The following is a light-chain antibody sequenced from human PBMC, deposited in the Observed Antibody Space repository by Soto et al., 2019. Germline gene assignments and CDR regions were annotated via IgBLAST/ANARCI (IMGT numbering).Light chain of an antibody. V-gene: IGLV2-14*03. CDR3: SSYADSSARDYV. Sequence: QSALTQPPSASGSPGQSVTISCTGTSSDVGGYNYVSWYQQHPGGVPKLLIFDVSSRPSGVSSRFSGSKSGNTASLTISGRQADDESDYYCSSYADSSARDYVFGGGTKLTVL. CDR1: SSDVGGYNY. J-gene: IGLJ1*01. CDR2: DVS.